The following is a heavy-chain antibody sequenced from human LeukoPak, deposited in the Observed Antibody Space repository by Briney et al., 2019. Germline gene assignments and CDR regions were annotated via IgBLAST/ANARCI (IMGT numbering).Heavy chain of an antibody. D-gene: IGHD3/OR15-3a*01. CDR2: IYSGGST. V-gene: IGHV3-53*01. Sequence: GGSLRLSCAVSGFTVSSNYMSWVRRAPGKELEWVSVIYSGGSTYYADSVKGRFTISRDYSKNTLFLQMNSLRAEDTAIYYCARADGTGGPYDYWGQGTLVTVSS. CDR3: ARADGTGGPYDY. CDR1: GFTVSSNY. J-gene: IGHJ4*02.